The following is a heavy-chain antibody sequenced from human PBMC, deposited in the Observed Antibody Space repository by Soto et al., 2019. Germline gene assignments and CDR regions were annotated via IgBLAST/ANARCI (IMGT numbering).Heavy chain of an antibody. J-gene: IGHJ6*02. Sequence: SETLSLTCAVYGGSFSGYYWSWIRQPPGKGLEWIGEINHSGSTNYNPSLKSRVTISVDTSKNQFSLKLSSVTAADTAVYYCASRPASGGYCSGGSCYSNYYYYGMDVWGQGTTVTVSS. CDR3: ASRPASGGYCSGGSCYSNYYYYGMDV. V-gene: IGHV4-34*01. CDR2: INHSGST. CDR1: GGSFSGYY. D-gene: IGHD2-15*01.